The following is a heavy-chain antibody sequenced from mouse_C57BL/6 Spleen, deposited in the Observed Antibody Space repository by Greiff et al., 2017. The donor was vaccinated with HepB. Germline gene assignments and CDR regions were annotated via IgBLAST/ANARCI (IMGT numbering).Heavy chain of an antibody. CDR1: GYTFTSYW. J-gene: IGHJ4*01. CDR2: IDPSDSYT. V-gene: IGHV1-59*01. Sequence: VQLQQPGAELVRPGTSVKLSCKASGYTFTSYWMHWVKQRPGQGLEWIGVIDPSDSYTNYNQKFKGKATLTVDTSSSTAYMQLSSLTSEDSAVYYCARSVAHYAMDYWGQGTSVTVSS. D-gene: IGHD1-1*01. CDR3: ARSVAHYAMDY.